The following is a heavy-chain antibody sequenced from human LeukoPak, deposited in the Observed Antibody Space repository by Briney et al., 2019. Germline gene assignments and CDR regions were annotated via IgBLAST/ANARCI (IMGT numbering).Heavy chain of an antibody. CDR2: INPNSGDT. CDR3: ARAVAAIVKWFDP. D-gene: IGHD6-13*01. CDR1: GYTFAGYY. V-gene: IGHV1-2*02. J-gene: IGHJ5*02. Sequence: ASVKLCCKASGYTFAGYYMHWVRQAPGKGLEWMGWINPNSGDTNNAQKFQGRVTMTSDTSISTAYMELSSLTSDDTAVYYCARAVAAIVKWFDPWGQGALGAVSS.